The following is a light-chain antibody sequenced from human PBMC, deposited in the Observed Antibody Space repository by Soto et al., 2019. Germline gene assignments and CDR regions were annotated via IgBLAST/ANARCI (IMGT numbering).Light chain of an antibody. V-gene: IGKV1-5*03. J-gene: IGKJ1*01. CDR2: KAS. CDR3: QQYNSYSPET. CDR1: QSISSW. Sequence: DIQMTQSPSTLSASVGDRVTITCRASQSISSWLVWYQQKPGKDPKLLLYKASSLESGGPSSFSGSGSGTEFTLPISSLQAADFSTYYCQQYNSYSPETFGQGTKVEIK.